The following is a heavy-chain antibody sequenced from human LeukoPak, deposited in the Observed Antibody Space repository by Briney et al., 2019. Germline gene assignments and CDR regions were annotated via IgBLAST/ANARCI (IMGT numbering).Heavy chain of an antibody. CDR3: ARGLKWELLGPDAFDI. D-gene: IGHD1-26*01. CDR2: INPSGGST. Sequence: ASVKVSCKASGYTFTSYYMHWVRQAPGQGLEWMGIINPSGGSTSYAQKFQSRVTMTRDTSTSTVYMELSSLRSEDTAVYYCARGLKWELLGPDAFDIWGQGTMVTVSS. CDR1: GYTFTSYY. J-gene: IGHJ3*02. V-gene: IGHV1-46*01.